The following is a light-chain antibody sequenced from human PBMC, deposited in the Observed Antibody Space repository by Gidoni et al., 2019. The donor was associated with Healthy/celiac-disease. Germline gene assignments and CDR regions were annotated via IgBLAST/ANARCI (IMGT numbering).Light chain of an antibody. V-gene: IGLV1-40*01. J-gene: IGLJ2*01. CDR2: GNS. CDR3: QSYDSSLSAVV. CDR1: SSNIGAGYD. Sequence: QSVLTQPPSVSGAPGQRVTIPCPGSSSNIGAGYDVHWYQQLPGTAPKLLTYGNSNRPSGVPDRFSGSKSGTSASLAITGLQAEDEADYYCQSYDSSLSAVVFGGGTKLTVL.